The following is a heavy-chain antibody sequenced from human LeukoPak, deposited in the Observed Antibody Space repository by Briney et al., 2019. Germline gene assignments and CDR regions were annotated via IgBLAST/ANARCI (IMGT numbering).Heavy chain of an antibody. CDR2: IYHSGST. J-gene: IGHJ4*02. Sequence: PSETLSLTCTVSGYSNSSGYYWGWIRQPPGKGLEWIGSIYHSGSTYYNPSLKSRVTISVDTSKNQFSLKLTSVTAADTAVYYCARGHGSFDSWGQGTLVTVSA. CDR3: ARGHGSFDS. V-gene: IGHV4-38-2*02. D-gene: IGHD1-26*01. CDR1: GYSNSSGYY.